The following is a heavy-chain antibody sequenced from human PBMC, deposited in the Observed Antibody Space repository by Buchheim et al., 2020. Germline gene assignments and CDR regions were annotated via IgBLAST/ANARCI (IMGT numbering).Heavy chain of an antibody. Sequence: QVQLVQSGAEVRKPGASVKISCKASGYTFSSYFVHWVRQAPGLGLEWLGLINPSGGTTTYAQKFRGTITRDMYTSTVYMELSSLTSEDTAVYYCARRGSGWTYYLDYWGQGTL. D-gene: IGHD6-19*01. J-gene: IGHJ4*02. CDR1: GYTFSSYF. CDR3: ARRGSGWTYYLDY. V-gene: IGHV1-46*01. CDR2: INPSGGTT.